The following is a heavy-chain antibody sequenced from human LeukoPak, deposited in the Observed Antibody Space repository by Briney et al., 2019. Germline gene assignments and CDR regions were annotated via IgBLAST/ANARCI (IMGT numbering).Heavy chain of an antibody. V-gene: IGHV3-30*04. Sequence: PGRSLRLSCAASGFTFSSYAMHWVRQAPGKGLEWVAVISYDGSNKYYADSVKGRFTISRDNSKNTLYLQMNSLRAEDTAVYYCARGAVTTMAFDYWGQGTLVTVSS. CDR3: ARGAVTTMAFDY. D-gene: IGHD4-17*01. J-gene: IGHJ4*02. CDR1: GFTFSSYA. CDR2: ISYDGSNK.